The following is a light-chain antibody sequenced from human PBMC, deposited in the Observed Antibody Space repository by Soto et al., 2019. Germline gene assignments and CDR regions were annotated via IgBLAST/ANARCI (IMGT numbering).Light chain of an antibody. Sequence: EIVLTQSAGVLSLSPGERASLSCGASQSISSSFLAWYQQKPGQAPRLLIYGVSSRATGIPDRFSGSGAGTDFTLTISRLEPEDFAVYYCQQYGDSPLTFGGGTKVDIK. V-gene: IGKV3-20*01. CDR2: GVS. J-gene: IGKJ4*01. CDR3: QQYGDSPLT. CDR1: QSISSSF.